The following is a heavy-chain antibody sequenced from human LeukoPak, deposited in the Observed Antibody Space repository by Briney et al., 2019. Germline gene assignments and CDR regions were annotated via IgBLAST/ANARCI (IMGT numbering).Heavy chain of an antibody. D-gene: IGHD5-24*01. CDR3: ARQGVGEGYNQLGPMAFDI. J-gene: IGHJ3*02. Sequence: QSGGSLRLSCAASGFTFSSYSMNWVRQAPGKGLEWVSYISSNSSTMYYADSVKGRFIISRDNAENSLYLQMNSLRAEDTAVYYCARQGVGEGYNQLGPMAFDIWGQGTMVTVSS. CDR1: GFTFSSYS. CDR2: ISSNSSTM. V-gene: IGHV3-48*01.